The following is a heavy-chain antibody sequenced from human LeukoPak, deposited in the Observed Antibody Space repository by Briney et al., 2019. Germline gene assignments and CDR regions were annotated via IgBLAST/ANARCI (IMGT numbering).Heavy chain of an antibody. Sequence: GGSLRLSCAASGFTFSRHGMNWVRQAPGKGLEWVSVIYSGGSTYYADSVKGRFTISRDNSKNTLYLQMNSLRAEDTAVYYCARGGLTPPDAFDIWGQGTLVTVSS. D-gene: IGHD3-16*01. CDR2: IYSGGST. J-gene: IGHJ3*02. CDR3: ARGGLTPPDAFDI. V-gene: IGHV3-53*01. CDR1: GFTFSRHG.